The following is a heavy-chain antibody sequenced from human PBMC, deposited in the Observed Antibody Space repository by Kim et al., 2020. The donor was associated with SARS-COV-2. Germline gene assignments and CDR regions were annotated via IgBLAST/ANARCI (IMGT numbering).Heavy chain of an antibody. J-gene: IGHJ6*02. Sequence: GKGRFTIARDNAKNSLYLQMNSRRAEDTAVYYCARDTDSGSYRYYYGMDVWGQGTTVTVSS. V-gene: IGHV3-21*01. D-gene: IGHD1-26*01. CDR3: ARDTDSGSYRYYYGMDV.